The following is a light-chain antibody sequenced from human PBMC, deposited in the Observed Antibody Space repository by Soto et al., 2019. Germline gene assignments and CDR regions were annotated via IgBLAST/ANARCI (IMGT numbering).Light chain of an antibody. J-gene: IGKJ1*01. V-gene: IGKV1-5*01. CDR1: QSINRW. CDR2: DAS. CDR3: QQDGSYLT. Sequence: NQMTQSPSTLSASIGATVTITCRASQSINRWLAWYQQKPGAAPKLLIYDASSLESGVPSRFSGTGSGTEHTLITSSLQPDDFATYHFQQDGSYLTFGKGTKVEI.